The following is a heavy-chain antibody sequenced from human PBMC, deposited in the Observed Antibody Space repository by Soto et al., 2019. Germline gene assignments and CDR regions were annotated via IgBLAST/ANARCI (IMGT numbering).Heavy chain of an antibody. D-gene: IGHD2-21*01. V-gene: IGHV4-59*08. Sequence: SETLSLTCTVSGGSISGYYGSWVRQSPGTGLEWIGYIYYLGNTKYNPSLKSRVAISVDTSKNHFSLKVNSVTAADTAVYYCARHVANGFTFDLWGRGALVTVS. J-gene: IGHJ2*01. CDR2: IYYLGNT. CDR1: GGSISGYY. CDR3: ARHVANGFTFDL.